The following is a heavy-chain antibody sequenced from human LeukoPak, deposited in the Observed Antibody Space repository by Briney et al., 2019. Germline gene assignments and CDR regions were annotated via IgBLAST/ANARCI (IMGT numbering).Heavy chain of an antibody. CDR1: GFTFTSYA. CDR3: AKDLNWVYYFDY. D-gene: IGHD7-27*01. J-gene: IGHJ4*02. V-gene: IGHV3-23*01. Sequence: PGGSLRLSCAASGFTFTSYAMSWVRQAPGKGLEWGSTITGTGDNTFYADSVKGRFTLSRDNSKNTLYLQMNSLRAEDTAVYYCAKDLNWVYYFDYWGQGTLVTVSS. CDR2: ITGTGDNT.